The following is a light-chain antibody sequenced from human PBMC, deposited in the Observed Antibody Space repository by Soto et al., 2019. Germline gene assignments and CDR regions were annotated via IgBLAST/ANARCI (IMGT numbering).Light chain of an antibody. Sequence: QSVLTQPPSVSGSPGQSVAISCTGTSSDVGSSNGVSWYQQPPGTAPKLMIYDVSNRPSGVPDRFSGSKSGNTASLTISGLQAEDEADYYCSSYTSSSTYVFGSGSKVTVL. CDR1: SSDVGSSNG. V-gene: IGLV2-18*02. J-gene: IGLJ1*01. CDR3: SSYTSSSTYV. CDR2: DVS.